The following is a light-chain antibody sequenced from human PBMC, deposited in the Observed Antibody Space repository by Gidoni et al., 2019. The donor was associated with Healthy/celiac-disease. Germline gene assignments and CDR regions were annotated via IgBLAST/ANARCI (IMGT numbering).Light chain of an antibody. J-gene: IGKJ5*01. V-gene: IGKV2-28*01. CDR1: QSLLHSNGYDY. CDR3: MQALQTPIT. CDR2: LGS. Sequence: DVVMTQSPLSLPVTPGEPASISCRSSQSLLHSNGYDYLDWYLQKPGQSPQLLIYLGSNRASGVPDRFSGSGSGTEFTLKISRVEAEDVGIYYCMQALQTPITFGQGTRLDIK.